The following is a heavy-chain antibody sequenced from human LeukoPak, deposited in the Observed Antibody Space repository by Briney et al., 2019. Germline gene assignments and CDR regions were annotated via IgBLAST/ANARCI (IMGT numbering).Heavy chain of an antibody. Sequence: GGSLRLSCAASGFIFSNAWVSWVRQAPGQGLEWVGRIKSKTDGGTIDYAAPVKGRFTISRDDSKDTLYLQMNSLKTEDTAVYYCTTYLVGLCSSTGCYDNWLDLWGQGTLVTVSS. CDR3: TTYLVGLCSSTGCYDNWLDL. J-gene: IGHJ5*02. CDR1: GFIFSNAW. V-gene: IGHV3-15*01. CDR2: IKSKTDGGTI. D-gene: IGHD2-2*01.